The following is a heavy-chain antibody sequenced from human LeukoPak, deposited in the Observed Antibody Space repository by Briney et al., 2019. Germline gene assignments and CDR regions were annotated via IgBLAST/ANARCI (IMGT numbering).Heavy chain of an antibody. CDR2: ISNYNGNT. CDR3: ARGPTSVNLDF. CDR1: GYMFSNYG. V-gene: IGHV1-18*01. Sequence: GASVKVSCKASGYMFSNYGITWVRQAPGQGLEWIGWISNYNGNTNYAQRFQGRVSMTTDTSTTTVYMELTSLRSDDTAVYYCARGPTSVNLDFWGQGTLVTVSS. J-gene: IGHJ4*02. D-gene: IGHD4-17*01.